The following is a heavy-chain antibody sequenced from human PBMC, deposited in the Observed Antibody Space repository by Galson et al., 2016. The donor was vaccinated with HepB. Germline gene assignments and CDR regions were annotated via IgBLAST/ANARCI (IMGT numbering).Heavy chain of an antibody. CDR3: GRVGCSGGSCYFGSDYYYYYMDV. Sequence: SVKVSCKASGYTFTGYYIHWVRQAPGQGLEWMGWINPDTGGTNYAQKFQGRVTLTRDTSINTADMELSWLRSDDTAVYYCGRVGCSGGSCYFGSDYYYYYMDVWGEGTTVTVSS. CDR1: GYTFTGYY. CDR2: INPDTGGT. J-gene: IGHJ6*03. D-gene: IGHD2-15*01. V-gene: IGHV1-2*02.